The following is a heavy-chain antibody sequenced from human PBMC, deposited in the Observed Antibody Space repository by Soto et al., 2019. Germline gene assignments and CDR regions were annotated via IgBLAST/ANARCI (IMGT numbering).Heavy chain of an antibody. CDR2: INHSGST. CDR1: GVSCRGYY. Sequence: LSLTCAFEGVSCRGYYWSWIRQPPGKGLEWIGEINHSGSTNYNPSLKSRVTISVDTSKNQFSLKLSSVTAADTAVYYCAAALVTEQDLFDYWGQGTLVTVSS. V-gene: IGHV4-34*01. J-gene: IGHJ4*02. D-gene: IGHD2-21*02. CDR3: AAALVTEQDLFDY.